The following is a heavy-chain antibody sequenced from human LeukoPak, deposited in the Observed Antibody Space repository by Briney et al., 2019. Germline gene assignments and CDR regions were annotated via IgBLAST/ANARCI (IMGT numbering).Heavy chain of an antibody. CDR3: ASYCSGGSCYSRSFDY. V-gene: IGHV1-2*06. D-gene: IGHD2-15*01. CDR2: INPNSGGT. Sequence: GASVKVSCKASGYTFTSYYMHWVRQAPGQGLEWMGRINPNSGGTNYAQKFQGRVTMTRDTSISTAYMELSRLRSDDTAVYYCASYCSGGSCYSRSFDYWGQGTLVTVSS. J-gene: IGHJ4*02. CDR1: GYTFTSYY.